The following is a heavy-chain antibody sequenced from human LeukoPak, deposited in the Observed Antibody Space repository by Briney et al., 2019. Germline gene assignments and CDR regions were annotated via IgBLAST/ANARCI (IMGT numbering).Heavy chain of an antibody. D-gene: IGHD6-13*01. CDR2: IYHSGST. J-gene: IGHJ4*02. Sequence: SQTLSLTCAVSGGSISSGGYSWSWIRQPPGKGLEWIGYIYHSGSTYYNPSLKSRVTISVDRSKNQFSLKLSSVTAADTAVYYCAGFSRTIAAAGSDYWGQGTLVTVSS. V-gene: IGHV4-30-2*01. CDR3: AGFSRTIAAAGSDY. CDR1: GGSISSGGYS.